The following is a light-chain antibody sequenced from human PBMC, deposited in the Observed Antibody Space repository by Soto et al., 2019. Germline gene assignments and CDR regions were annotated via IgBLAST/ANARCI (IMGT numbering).Light chain of an antibody. V-gene: IGLV2-8*01. CDR1: SSDVGAYDY. Sequence: QSALTQPPSASGSPGQSVTISCTGTSSDVGAYDYVSWYQPHPGKAPKLMIYEVNKRPSRVPDRFSGSKSGNTASLTVSGLQAEDEADYYCSSYAGSNNWVFGGGTKLTVL. CDR2: EVN. J-gene: IGLJ2*01. CDR3: SSYAGSNNWV.